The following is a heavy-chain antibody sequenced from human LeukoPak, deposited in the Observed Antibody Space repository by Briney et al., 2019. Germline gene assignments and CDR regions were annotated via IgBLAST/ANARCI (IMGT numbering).Heavy chain of an antibody. CDR3: ARVEGGSGSYYMDV. CDR2: IYYSGST. D-gene: IGHD3-10*01. V-gene: IGHV4-59*01. J-gene: IGHJ6*03. CDR1: GRSISSYY. Sequence: SQSLSLTCTVSGRSISSYYWSWIRQPPGKGLEWIGYIYYSGSTNYNPSLKSRVNISVDTSKNQFALKMSSVTAADTAVYYCARVEGGSGSYYMDVWGKGTTVTVSS.